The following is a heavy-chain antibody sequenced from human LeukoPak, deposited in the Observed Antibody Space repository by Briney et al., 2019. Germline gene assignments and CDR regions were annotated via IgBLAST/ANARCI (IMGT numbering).Heavy chain of an antibody. CDR1: GGSYSGYY. Sequence: SETLSLTCAVYGGSYSGYYWSWIRQPPGKGLEWIGEINHSGSTNYNTSLKSRVTISVDTSKNQFSLKLSSVTAADTAVYYCARGSFTYYYDSSGYSPFDYWGQGTLVTVSS. CDR3: ARGSFTYYYDSSGYSPFDY. CDR2: INHSGST. D-gene: IGHD3-22*01. J-gene: IGHJ4*02. V-gene: IGHV4-34*01.